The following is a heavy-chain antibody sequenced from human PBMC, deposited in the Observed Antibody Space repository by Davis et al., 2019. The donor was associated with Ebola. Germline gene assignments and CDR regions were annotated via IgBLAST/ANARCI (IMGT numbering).Heavy chain of an antibody. Sequence: PSATLSLTCTVSGVSISRHYWSWIRQPPGKGLEWLSAISADGGTTYYADSVKGRFTISRDNAKNTLYVHLNSLRADDTALYFCAKGLYSWNSGMDVWGRGTTVTVSS. J-gene: IGHJ6*03. V-gene: IGHV3-23*01. CDR3: AKGLYSWNSGMDV. CDR1: GVSISRHY. CDR2: ISADGGTT. D-gene: IGHD1-7*01.